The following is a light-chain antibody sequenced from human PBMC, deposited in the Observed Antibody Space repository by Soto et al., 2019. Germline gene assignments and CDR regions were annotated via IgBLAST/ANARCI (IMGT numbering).Light chain of an antibody. J-gene: IGKJ1*01. CDR1: QSVTSNY. V-gene: IGKV3-20*01. CDR2: GAS. Sequence: EIVLTQSPGTLSLSPGERATLSCRASQSVTSNYLAWYQHKPGQAPRVLIYGASSRDTGIPDRFSGSGSGTDFTLTISRLEPEDFAVYYCQQYGGSTWAFGQGTKVEI. CDR3: QQYGGSTWA.